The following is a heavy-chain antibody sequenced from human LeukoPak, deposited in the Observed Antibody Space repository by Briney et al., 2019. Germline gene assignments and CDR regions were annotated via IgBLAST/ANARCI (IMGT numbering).Heavy chain of an antibody. D-gene: IGHD3-22*01. Sequence: ASVKVSCKASGYTFTSYGISWVRQAPGQGLEWMGWISAYNANTNYAQKLQGRVTMTTDTSTSTAHMELRSLRSDDTAVYYCARDNNYYDSSGYYPIDAFDIWGQGTMVTVSS. CDR1: GYTFTSYG. CDR3: ARDNNYYDSSGYYPIDAFDI. J-gene: IGHJ3*02. CDR2: ISAYNANT. V-gene: IGHV1-18*01.